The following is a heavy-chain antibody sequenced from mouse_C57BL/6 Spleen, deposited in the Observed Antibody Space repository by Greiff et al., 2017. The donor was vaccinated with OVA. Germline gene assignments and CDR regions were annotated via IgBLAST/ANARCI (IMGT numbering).Heavy chain of an antibody. J-gene: IGHJ3*01. CDR2: ISDGGSYT. CDR1: GFTFSSYA. Sequence: EVKVVESGGGLVKPGGSLKLSCAASGFTFSSYAMSWVRQTPEKRLEWVATISDGGSYTYYPDNVKGRFTISRDNAKNNLYLQMSHLKSEDTAMYYCARGDYGNYGAYWGQGTLVTVSA. CDR3: ARGDYGNYGAY. V-gene: IGHV5-4*03. D-gene: IGHD2-1*01.